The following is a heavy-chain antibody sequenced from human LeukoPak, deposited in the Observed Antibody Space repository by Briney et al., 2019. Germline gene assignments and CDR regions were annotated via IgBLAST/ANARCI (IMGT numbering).Heavy chain of an antibody. V-gene: IGHV4-4*09. CDR2: IYSTEST. CDR3: AGNNVDTASFDY. CDR1: GGSISSYY. J-gene: IGHJ4*02. Sequence: SETLSLTCAVSGGSISSYYWSWIRQPPGKGLERVGYIYSTESTNYNHSLKSRVTISVDTSKNQYSLKLSSVTAADTAVYYRAGNNVDTASFDYWGQGTLVTVSS. D-gene: IGHD5-18*01.